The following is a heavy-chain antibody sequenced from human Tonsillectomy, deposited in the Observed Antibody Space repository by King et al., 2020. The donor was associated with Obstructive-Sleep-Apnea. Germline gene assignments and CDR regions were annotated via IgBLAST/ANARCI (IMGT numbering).Heavy chain of an antibody. J-gene: IGHJ4*02. CDR1: GFTFSSYG. Sequence: VQLVESGGGVVRPGRSLRLSCEASGFTFSSYGMHWVRQAPGKGLEWVSFIRYHGRNEYYAESVKGRFTISRDDSKNTLYLQMNSLTSEDTAVYYCAKDGLDTVAKPLGYWGQGTVVIVSS. CDR2: IRYHGRNE. CDR3: AKDGLDTVAKPLGY. V-gene: IGHV3-30*02. D-gene: IGHD5-12*01.